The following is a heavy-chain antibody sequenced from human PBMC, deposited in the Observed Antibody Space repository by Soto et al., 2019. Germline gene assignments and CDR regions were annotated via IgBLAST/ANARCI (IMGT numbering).Heavy chain of an antibody. V-gene: IGHV4-59*01. Sequence: PSDTLCLTCTISGGFISDYYWNWILQPPGKGLEWIGYIYYSGSTKYNPSLKSRVTISVDASKNQFSLKLSSVTAADTAVYYCARDPGITGTTDWFEPWGQGTLVTVS. D-gene: IGHD1-7*01. CDR2: IYYSGST. CDR1: GGFISDYY. CDR3: ARDPGITGTTDWFEP. J-gene: IGHJ5*02.